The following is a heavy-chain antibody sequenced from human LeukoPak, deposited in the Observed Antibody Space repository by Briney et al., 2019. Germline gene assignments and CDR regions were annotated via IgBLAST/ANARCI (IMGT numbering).Heavy chain of an antibody. CDR3: ARGPGGAAANP. V-gene: IGHV1-69*04. Sequence: SVKVSCKASGGTFTIYAISWVRQAPGQRLGWMGSIIPIFGIANYAQKFQGRVTITAAKSTSTAYLELSSLRSEDTAVYYCARGPGGAAANPWGEGTLVTVYS. CDR1: GGTFTIYA. J-gene: IGHJ5*02. D-gene: IGHD2-2*01. CDR2: IIPIFGIA.